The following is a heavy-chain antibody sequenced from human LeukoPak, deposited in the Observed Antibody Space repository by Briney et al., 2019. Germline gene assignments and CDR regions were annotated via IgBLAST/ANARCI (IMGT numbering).Heavy chain of an antibody. V-gene: IGHV3-7*01. CDR3: ARAWTYSDFWSGYSPAYYYYMDV. J-gene: IGHJ6*03. CDR1: GSTVSSHY. CDR2: INQEGSEK. Sequence: PGGSLRLSCAASGSTVSSHYMAWVRQAPGKGLEWVANINQEGSEKNYVDSVRGRFTVSRDGAGNSLYLQRNSLRDEDTAVYHCARAWTYSDFWSGYSPAYYYYMDVWGKGTTVTVSS. D-gene: IGHD3-3*01.